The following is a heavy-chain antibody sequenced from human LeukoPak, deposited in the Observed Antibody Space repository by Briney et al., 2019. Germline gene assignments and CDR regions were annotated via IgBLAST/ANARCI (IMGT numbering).Heavy chain of an antibody. CDR3: ARVLDSSGWNYYYYYYYMDV. V-gene: IGHV3-11*04. J-gene: IGHJ6*03. CDR2: ISSSGSTI. Sequence: GGSLRLSCAASGFTFSDYYMSWIRQAPGKGLEWASYISSSGSTIYYADSVKGRFTISRDNAKNSLYLQMNSLRAEDTAVYYCARVLDSSGWNYYYYYYYMDVWGKGTTVTISS. CDR1: GFTFSDYY. D-gene: IGHD6-19*01.